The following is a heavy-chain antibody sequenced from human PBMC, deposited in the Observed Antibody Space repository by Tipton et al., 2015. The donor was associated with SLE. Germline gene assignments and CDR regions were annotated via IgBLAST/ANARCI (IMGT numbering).Heavy chain of an antibody. CDR2: ISGSGDRT. CDR3: AKDLNRVATSPFDY. CDR1: GFTFANYA. V-gene: IGHV3-23*01. D-gene: IGHD5-12*01. Sequence: GSLRLSCAASGFTFANYAMSWVRQAPGKGLEWVSAISGSGDRTYYADSVKGHFTISRDNSKNTLYLQMNSLRVEDTAVYYCAKDLNRVATSPFDYRGQGTLVTVSS. J-gene: IGHJ4*02.